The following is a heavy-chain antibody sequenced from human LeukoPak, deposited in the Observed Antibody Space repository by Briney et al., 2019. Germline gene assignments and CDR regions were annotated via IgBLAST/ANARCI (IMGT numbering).Heavy chain of an antibody. Sequence: PGGSLRLSCAASGFTFDDYAMHWVRQAPGKGLEWVSGISWNSGSIGYADSVKGRFTISRDNAKNSLYLQMNSLRAEDTALYYCAKDRSDGTVTPSFDYWGQGTLVTVSS. CDR3: AKDRSDGTVTPSFDY. J-gene: IGHJ4*02. V-gene: IGHV3-9*01. CDR1: GFTFDDYA. CDR2: ISWNSGSI. D-gene: IGHD4-17*01.